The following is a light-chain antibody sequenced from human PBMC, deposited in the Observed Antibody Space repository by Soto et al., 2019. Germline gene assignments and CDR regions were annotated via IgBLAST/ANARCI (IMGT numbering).Light chain of an antibody. V-gene: IGLV2-23*02. Sequence: QSALTQPASVSGSPGQSITISCTGTSSDIGSYDLVSWYQQHPGTAPKLIIYEVTKRPSGVSTRFSGSKSGNTASLTISGLQAVDEADYYCCSYAGSNNFVFGTGTKVTVL. CDR2: EVT. CDR1: SSDIGSYDL. J-gene: IGLJ1*01. CDR3: CSYAGSNNFV.